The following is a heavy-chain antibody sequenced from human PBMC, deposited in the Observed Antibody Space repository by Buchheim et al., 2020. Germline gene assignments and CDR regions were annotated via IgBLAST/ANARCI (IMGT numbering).Heavy chain of an antibody. CDR3: ASDIVTTPLPRYYYYGMDV. D-gene: IGHD3-9*01. V-gene: IGHV4-34*01. CDR2: INHSGST. J-gene: IGHJ6*02. CDR1: GGSFSGYY. Sequence: QVQLQQWGAGLLKPSETLSLTCAVYGGSFSGYYWSWIRQPPGKGLEWIGEINHSGSTYYNPSLKSRVTISVDTSKNQFSLKLSSVTAADTAVYYCASDIVTTPLPRYYYYGMDVWGQGNT.